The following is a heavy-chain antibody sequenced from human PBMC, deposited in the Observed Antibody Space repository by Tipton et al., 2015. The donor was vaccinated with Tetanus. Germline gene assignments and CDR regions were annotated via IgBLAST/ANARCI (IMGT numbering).Heavy chain of an antibody. Sequence: TLSLTRTVSGGSVNSGTYYWGWIRQPPGKGLEWIGSIYFSGSTYYNPSLKSRVTIYVDTSNKQFSLRLSSVTAADTAVYYCARRDYSDSSVDNWGQGTLVTVSS. CDR2: IYFSGST. CDR1: GGSVNSGTYY. J-gene: IGHJ4*02. CDR3: ARRDYSDSSVDN. V-gene: IGHV4-39*01. D-gene: IGHD3-22*01.